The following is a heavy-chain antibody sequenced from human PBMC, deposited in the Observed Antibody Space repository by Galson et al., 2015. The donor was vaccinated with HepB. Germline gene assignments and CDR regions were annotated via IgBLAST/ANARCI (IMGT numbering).Heavy chain of an antibody. J-gene: IGHJ6*02. CDR3: ARGGGDPYYYYGMDV. D-gene: IGHD2-21*02. CDR1: GFTFSSYW. CDR2: INSDGSST. Sequence: SLRLSCAASGFTFSSYWMHWVRQAPGKGLVWVSRINSDGSSTSYADSVKGRFTISRDNAKNTLYLQMNSLRAEDTAVYYCARGGGDPYYYYGMDVWGQGTTVTVSS. V-gene: IGHV3-74*01.